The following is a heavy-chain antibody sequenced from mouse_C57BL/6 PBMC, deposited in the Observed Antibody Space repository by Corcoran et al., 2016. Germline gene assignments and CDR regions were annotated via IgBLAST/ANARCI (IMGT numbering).Heavy chain of an antibody. CDR3: AREGLGHFDY. J-gene: IGHJ2*01. Sequence: QVQLQQSGAELARPGASVKLSCKASGYTFTSYGISWVKQRTGQGLEWIGEIYPRSGNTYYNEKFKGKATLTADKSSSTAYMELRSLTSEDSAVYFCAREGLGHFDYWGQGTTLTVSS. CDR1: GYTFTSYG. V-gene: IGHV1-81*01. CDR2: IYPRSGNT. D-gene: IGHD4-1*01.